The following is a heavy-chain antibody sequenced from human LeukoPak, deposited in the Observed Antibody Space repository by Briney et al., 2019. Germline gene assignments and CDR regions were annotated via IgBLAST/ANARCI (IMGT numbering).Heavy chain of an antibody. CDR2: ISAYNGNT. Sequence: ASVNVSCKASGYTFTSYGISWVRQAPGQGLEWMGWISAYNGNTNYAQKLQGRVTMTTDTSTSTAYMELSRLRSDDTAVYYCAREADYYDSSGYRPFDIWGQGTMVTVSS. CDR3: AREADYYDSSGYRPFDI. D-gene: IGHD3-22*01. J-gene: IGHJ3*02. CDR1: GYTFTSYG. V-gene: IGHV1-18*01.